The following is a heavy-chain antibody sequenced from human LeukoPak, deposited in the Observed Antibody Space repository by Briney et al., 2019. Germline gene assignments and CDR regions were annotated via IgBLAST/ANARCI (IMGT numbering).Heavy chain of an antibody. Sequence: SETLSLTCTVSGGSISSSSYYWGWIRQPPGKGLEWIGSIYYSGSTYYNPSLKSRVTISVDTSKNQFSLKLSSVTAADTAVYYCARQVSLEVRGWFDPWGQGTLVTVSS. J-gene: IGHJ5*02. V-gene: IGHV4-39*01. CDR1: GGSISSSSYY. CDR2: IYYSGST. D-gene: IGHD3-10*01. CDR3: ARQVSLEVRGWFDP.